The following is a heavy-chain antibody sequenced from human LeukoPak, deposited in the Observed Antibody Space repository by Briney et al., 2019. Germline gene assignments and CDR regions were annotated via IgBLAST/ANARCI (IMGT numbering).Heavy chain of an antibody. CDR2: FDPEDGET. V-gene: IGHV1-24*01. D-gene: IGHD5-12*01. CDR3: AGYSGYDRCFDY. Sequence: ASVKVSCKVSGYTLTELSMHWVRQAPGKGLEWMGGFDPEDGETIYAQKIQGRVTMTEDTSTDTAYMELSSLRSEDTAVYYCAGYSGYDRCFDYWGQGTLVTVSS. J-gene: IGHJ4*02. CDR1: GYTLTELS.